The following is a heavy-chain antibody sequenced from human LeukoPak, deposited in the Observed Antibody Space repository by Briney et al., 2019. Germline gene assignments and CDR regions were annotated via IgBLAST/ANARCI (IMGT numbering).Heavy chain of an antibody. CDR2: IYPGDSDT. CDR1: GYSFTSYW. CDR3: ARLIGYYGSGSYYFDY. J-gene: IGHJ4*02. D-gene: IGHD3-10*01. V-gene: IGHV5-51*01. Sequence: GESLKISCKGSGYSFTSYWIGWVRQMPGKGLEWMGIIYPGDSDTRYSPSFQGQVTISADKSISTAYLQWSSLKASDTAMYYCARLIGYYGSGSYYFDYWGQGTLVTVSS.